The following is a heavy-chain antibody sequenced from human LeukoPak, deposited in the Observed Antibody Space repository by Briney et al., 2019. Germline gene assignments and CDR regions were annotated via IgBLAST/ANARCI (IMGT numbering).Heavy chain of an antibody. CDR3: AKDGYSSSWYYFDH. CDR1: GFTFSSYA. CDR2: ISHDGSNK. D-gene: IGHD6-13*01. J-gene: IGHJ4*02. Sequence: GGSLRLSCAASGFTFSSYAMHWVRQAPGKGLEWVAVISHDGSNKYYADSVKGRFTISRDNSKNTLYLQMNSLRGEDTAVYYCAKDGYSSSWYYFDHWGQGTLVTVSS. V-gene: IGHV3-30-3*01.